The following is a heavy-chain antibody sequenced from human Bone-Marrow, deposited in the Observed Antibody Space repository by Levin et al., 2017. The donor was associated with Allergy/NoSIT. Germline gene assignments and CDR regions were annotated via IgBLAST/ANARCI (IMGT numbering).Heavy chain of an antibody. Sequence: GGSLRLSCAASGFTFSNYAMSWVRQAPGKGLEWVSGISGSGDSTYDGDSVKGRLTISRDNSKNTPYLQMNSLRAEDTAVYYCAKDRDCYGSGSLGNWGQGTLVTVSS. V-gene: IGHV3-23*01. CDR1: GFTFSNYA. D-gene: IGHD3-10*01. J-gene: IGHJ4*02. CDR3: AKDRDCYGSGSLGN. CDR2: ISGSGDST.